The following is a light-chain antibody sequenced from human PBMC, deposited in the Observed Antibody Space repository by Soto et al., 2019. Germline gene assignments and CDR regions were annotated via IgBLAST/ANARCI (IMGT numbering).Light chain of an antibody. J-gene: IGKJ1*01. V-gene: IGKV1-39*01. Sequence: DIQMTQSPSSLSASVGDRVTITCRASQSISSYLNWYQQKPEKAPKLLIYAASSLQSGVPSRFSGSGSGTDFTLTISSLQPEDFATYYCQQSYSTLEWTFGQGTKVEIK. CDR3: QQSYSTLEWT. CDR2: AAS. CDR1: QSISSY.